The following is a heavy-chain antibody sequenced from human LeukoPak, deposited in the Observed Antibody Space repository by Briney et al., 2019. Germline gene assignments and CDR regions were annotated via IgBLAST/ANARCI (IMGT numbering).Heavy chain of an antibody. V-gene: IGHV1-69*13. CDR2: IIPIFGTA. CDR1: GGTFSVYA. CDR3: ARAGARYYYYMDV. J-gene: IGHJ6*03. D-gene: IGHD3-10*01. Sequence: GASVTVSFKASGGTFSVYAISWVRQAPGQGLEWMGGIIPIFGTANYAQKFQGRVTITADESTSTAYMELSSLRSEDTAVYYCARAGARYYYYMDVWGKGTTVTISS.